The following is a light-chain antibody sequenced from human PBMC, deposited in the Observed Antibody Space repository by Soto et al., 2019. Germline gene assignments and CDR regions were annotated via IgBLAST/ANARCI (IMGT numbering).Light chain of an antibody. CDR2: MNN. J-gene: IGLJ3*02. CDR3: VAWDDNLSARV. CDR1: RSNIGSSI. V-gene: IGLV1-47*01. Sequence: QSVLTQPPSLSGTPGQTVTISCFGSRSNIGSSIVHWYQQLPGAAPKHLIYMNNQRPSGIPDRFSGSKSGTSASLVISGLRSEDEADYYCVAWDDNLSARVFGGGTKLT.